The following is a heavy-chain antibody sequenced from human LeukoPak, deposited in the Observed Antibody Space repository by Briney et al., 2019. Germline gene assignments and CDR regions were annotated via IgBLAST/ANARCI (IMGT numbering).Heavy chain of an antibody. CDR2: INPNSGGT. CDR3: ARDHCVSSGCYEDYYYGMDV. V-gene: IGHV1-2*02. J-gene: IGHJ6*02. CDR1: GYTFTGYY. Sequence: GASVNVSCKASGYTFTGYYIQWVRQAPGQGLEWMGWINPNSGGTNYAQKFQGRVTMPRDTSISTAYMELSRLRSDDTAVYFCARDHCVSSGCYEDYYYGMDVWGRGTTVTVSS. D-gene: IGHD2-2*01.